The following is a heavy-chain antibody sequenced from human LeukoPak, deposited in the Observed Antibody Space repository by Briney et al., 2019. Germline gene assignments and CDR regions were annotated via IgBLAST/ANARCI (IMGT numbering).Heavy chain of an antibody. CDR1: GFTFGSYA. CDR3: AKDDIVVVPAAISKNWFDP. V-gene: IGHV3-23*01. Sequence: PGGSLRLSCAASGFTFGSYAMSWVRQAPGKGLEWVSAISGSGGSTYYADSVKGRFTISRDNSKNTLYLQMNSLRAEDTAVYYCAKDDIVVVPAAISKNWFDPWGQGTLVTVSS. D-gene: IGHD2-2*02. J-gene: IGHJ5*02. CDR2: ISGSGGST.